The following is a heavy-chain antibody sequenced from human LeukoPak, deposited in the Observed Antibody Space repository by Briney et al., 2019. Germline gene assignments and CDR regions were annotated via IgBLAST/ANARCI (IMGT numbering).Heavy chain of an antibody. Sequence: GGSLRLSCAASGFTFTNYAMNWVRQAPGKGLEWVATVSYDGTDTSYADSMKGRFTISRDNSKNTLYLQMNSLRAEDTAVYYCARDPSGSYYFDYWGQGTLVTVSS. J-gene: IGHJ4*02. V-gene: IGHV3-30*14. CDR3: ARDPSGSYYFDY. D-gene: IGHD1-26*01. CDR1: GFTFTNYA. CDR2: VSYDGTDT.